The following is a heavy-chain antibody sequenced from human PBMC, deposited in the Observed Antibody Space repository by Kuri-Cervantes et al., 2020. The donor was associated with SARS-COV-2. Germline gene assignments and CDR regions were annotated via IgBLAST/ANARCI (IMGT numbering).Heavy chain of an antibody. V-gene: IGHV3-21*01. J-gene: IGHJ4*02. D-gene: IGHD3-22*01. CDR1: GFTFSSYS. CDR3: AKDWESYYYDSSGYSNFFDY. CDR2: ISSSSSYI. Sequence: GESLKISCAASGFTFSSYSMDWVRQAPGKGLEWVSSISSSSSYIYYADSVKGRFTISRDNAKNSLYLQMNSLRAEDTAVYYCAKDWESYYYDSSGYSNFFDYWGQGTLVTVSS.